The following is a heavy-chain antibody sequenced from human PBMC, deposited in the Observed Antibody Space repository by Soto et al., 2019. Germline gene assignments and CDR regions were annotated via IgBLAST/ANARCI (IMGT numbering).Heavy chain of an antibody. CDR2: INHSGST. D-gene: IGHD3-16*01. CDR3: ARGTGGSGFVWSYDY. V-gene: IGHV4-34*01. J-gene: IGHJ4*02. Sequence: SETLSLTCAVYGGSFSGYYWSWIRQPPGKGLEWIGEINHSGSTNYNPSLKSRVTISVDTSKNQFSLKLSSVTAADTAVYYCARGTGGSGFVWSYDYWGQGTLVTVSS. CDR1: GGSFSGYY.